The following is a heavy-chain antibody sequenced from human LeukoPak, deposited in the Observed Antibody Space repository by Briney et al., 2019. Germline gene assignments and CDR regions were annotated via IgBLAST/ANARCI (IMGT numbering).Heavy chain of an antibody. CDR3: ASLRDYGGYALRLNWFDP. J-gene: IGHJ5*02. D-gene: IGHD4-17*01. Sequence: ASVKVSCKASGGTFSSYAISWVRQAPGQGLEWMGRIIPILGIANYAQKFQGRVTITADKSTSTAYMELSSLRSEDTAVYYCASLRDYGGYALRLNWFDPWGQGTLVTVSS. CDR1: GGTFSSYA. CDR2: IIPILGIA. V-gene: IGHV1-69*04.